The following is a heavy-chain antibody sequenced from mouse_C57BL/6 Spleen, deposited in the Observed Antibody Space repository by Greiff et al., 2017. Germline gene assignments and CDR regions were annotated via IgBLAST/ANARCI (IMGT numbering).Heavy chain of an antibody. V-gene: IGHV1-82*01. J-gene: IGHJ3*01. D-gene: IGHD2-2*01. CDR3: ARSGYDGFAY. Sequence: VKLMESGPELVKPGASVKISCKASGYAFSSSWMNWVKQRPGKGLEWIGRIYPGDGDTNYNGKFKGKATLTADKSSSTAYMQLSSLTSEDSAVYFCARSGYDGFAYWGQGTLVTVSA. CDR2: IYPGDGDT. CDR1: GYAFSSSW.